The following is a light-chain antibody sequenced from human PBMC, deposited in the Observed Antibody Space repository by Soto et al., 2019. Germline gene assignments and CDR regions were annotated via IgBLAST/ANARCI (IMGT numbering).Light chain of an antibody. CDR3: QQYGSSPPFT. CDR2: GAS. Sequence: EIVLTQSPGTLSLSPGGRATLSCRASQSVSSSYLAWYQQKPGQAPRLLIYGASSRATGIPDRFSGSGSGTDFTLTISRLEPEDVAVYYCQQYGSSPPFTFGPGTKVDIK. J-gene: IGKJ3*01. V-gene: IGKV3-20*01. CDR1: QSVSSSY.